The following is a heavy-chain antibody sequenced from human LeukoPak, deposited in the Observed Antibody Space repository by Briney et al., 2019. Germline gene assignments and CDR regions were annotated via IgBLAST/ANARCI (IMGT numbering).Heavy chain of an antibody. CDR2: LERSCGNT. Sequence: GGSVTLSCAPSGFPYSNSAMTWVRQPPGRGRDWVSSLERSCGNTYYADSVKGRFTISRDSSRNTLFLQMISLKVEDTAVYYCATGGVASARPDSWGQGTLVTVSS. D-gene: IGHD6-13*01. J-gene: IGHJ5*01. V-gene: IGHV3-23*01. CDR1: GFPYSNSA. CDR3: ATGGVASARPDS.